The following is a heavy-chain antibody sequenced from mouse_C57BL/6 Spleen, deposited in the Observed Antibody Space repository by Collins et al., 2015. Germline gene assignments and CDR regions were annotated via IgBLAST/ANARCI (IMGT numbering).Heavy chain of an antibody. CDR1: GYTFTDYY. D-gene: IGHD2-1*01. V-gene: IGHV1-26*01. J-gene: IGHJ4*01. Sequence: VKPGASVKISCKASGYTFTDYYMNWVKQSHGKSLEWIGDINPNNGGTSYNQKFKGKATLTVDKSSSTAYMELRSLTSEDSAVYYCARWEGQIYYGNYVDAMDYWGQGTSVTVSS. CDR3: ARWEGQIYYGNYVDAMDY. CDR2: INPNNGGT.